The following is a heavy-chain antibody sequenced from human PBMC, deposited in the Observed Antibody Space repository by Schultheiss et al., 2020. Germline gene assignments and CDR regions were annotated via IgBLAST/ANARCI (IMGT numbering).Heavy chain of an antibody. CDR1: GFTFSSYE. Sequence: GGSLRLSCAASGFTFSSYEMNWVRQAPGKGLEWVSYISSSGSTIYYADSVKGRFTISRDNAKNSLYLQMNSLRAEDTAVYYCAREDSRGWSVHWDYYYGRDVWGPGHTVTVAS. CDR3: AREDSRGWSVHWDYYYGRDV. J-gene: IGHJ6*02. V-gene: IGHV3-48*03. D-gene: IGHD6-19*01. CDR2: ISSSGSTI.